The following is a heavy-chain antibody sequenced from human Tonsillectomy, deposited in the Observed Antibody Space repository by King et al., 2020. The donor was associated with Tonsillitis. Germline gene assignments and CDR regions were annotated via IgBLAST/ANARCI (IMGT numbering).Heavy chain of an antibody. J-gene: IGHJ3*02. CDR2: IIPIFGTA. CDR1: GGTFSSYA. D-gene: IGHD6-19*01. Sequence: VQLVESGAEVKKPGSSVKVSCKASGGTFSSYAISWVRQAPGQGLEWMGGIIPIFGTANYAQKFQGRVTITADESTSTAYMELSSLRSEDTAVYYCAREHSSGGYSGGGSYGPKAFDIWGQGTMVTVSS. CDR3: AREHSSGGYSGGGSYGPKAFDI. V-gene: IGHV1-69*01.